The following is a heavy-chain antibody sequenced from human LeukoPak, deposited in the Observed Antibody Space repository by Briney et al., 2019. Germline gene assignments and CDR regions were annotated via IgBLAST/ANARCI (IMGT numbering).Heavy chain of an antibody. Sequence: SETLSLTCTVSGGSISSNYYWSWIRQPAGKGLEYIGRIYNSGITNYNPSLKSRVTISVDTSKNQFALKLSSVTAADTAVYYCARDVPLWFGTLIGGSWFDPWGQGTLVTVSS. CDR3: ARDVPLWFGTLIGGSWFDP. CDR2: IYNSGIT. D-gene: IGHD3-10*01. V-gene: IGHV4-4*07. J-gene: IGHJ5*02. CDR1: GGSISSNYY.